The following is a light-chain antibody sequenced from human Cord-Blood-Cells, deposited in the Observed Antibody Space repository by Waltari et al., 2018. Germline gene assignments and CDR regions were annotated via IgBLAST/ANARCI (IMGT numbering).Light chain of an antibody. CDR2: DVS. CDR3: SSYTSSSSWV. Sequence: QSALTQPASVSGSPGQSITIPCPGTRSAVGGYNYVSWYQQHQGHRPELMIYDVSKRPSGVSNRFSGSKSGNTASLTISGLQAEDEADYYCSSYTSSSSWVFGGGTKLTVL. J-gene: IGLJ3*02. V-gene: IGLV2-14*01. CDR1: RSAVGGYNY.